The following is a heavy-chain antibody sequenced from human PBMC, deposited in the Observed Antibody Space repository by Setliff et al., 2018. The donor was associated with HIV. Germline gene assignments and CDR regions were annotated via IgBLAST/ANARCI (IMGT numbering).Heavy chain of an antibody. D-gene: IGHD3-16*01. CDR1: GGSIRTGAYY. CDR3: ARGGAVSADFDS. CDR2: IYYDGRT. J-gene: IGHJ5*01. V-gene: IGHV4-39*07. Sequence: SETLSLTCTVSGGSIRTGAYYWGWIRQPPGKGLEWIGSIYYDGRTFYTPSLKSRLTISVDTSKNQFSLSLNSVTAADTAVYFCARGGAVSADFDSWGQGTLVTVSS.